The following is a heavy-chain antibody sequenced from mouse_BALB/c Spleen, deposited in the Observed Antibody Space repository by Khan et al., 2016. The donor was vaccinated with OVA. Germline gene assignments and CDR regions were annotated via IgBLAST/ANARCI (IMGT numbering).Heavy chain of an antibody. CDR1: GFSLTSYG. Sequence: QVQLKESGPAMVAPSQSLSITCTVSGFSLTSYGVHWVRQPPGKGLEWLGVIWAGGSTNYNSALMSRLRISKDNSKSQVFLKMNSLQTDDTAMYCCARYYGNYGWYFDVWGAGTTGTVSS. D-gene: IGHD2-1*01. J-gene: IGHJ1*01. CDR2: IWAGGST. V-gene: IGHV2-9*02. CDR3: ARYYGNYGWYFDV.